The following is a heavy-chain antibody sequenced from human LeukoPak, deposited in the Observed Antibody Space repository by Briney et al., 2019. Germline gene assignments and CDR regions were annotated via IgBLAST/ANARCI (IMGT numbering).Heavy chain of an antibody. CDR2: ISSSSSTI. D-gene: IGHD3-10*01. V-gene: IGHV3-48*04. Sequence: PGGSLRLSCAASGFTFSSYWMTWIRQAPGKGLEWVSYISSSSSTIYYADSVKGRFTISRDNAKNSLCLQMNSLRAEDTAVYYCAREGLLWFGESPEHYWGQGTLVTVSS. J-gene: IGHJ4*02. CDR1: GFTFSSYW. CDR3: AREGLLWFGESPEHY.